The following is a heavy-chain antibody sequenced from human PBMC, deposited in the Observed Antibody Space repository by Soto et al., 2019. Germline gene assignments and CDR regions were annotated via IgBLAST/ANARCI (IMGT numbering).Heavy chain of an antibody. V-gene: IGHV3-30*03. CDR3: VRGTIVARQHLDY. J-gene: IGHJ4*02. D-gene: IGHD6-6*01. Sequence: QVQVVESGGGVVQPGKSLRLSCAASGFTFSSYAMHWARQAPGKGLEWVTVISIRGGDEYYAESVRGRFTISRDDSKNTLYLQMDSLRVEDTAVYYCVRGTIVARQHLDYWGQGTLLTVSS. CDR1: GFTFSSYA. CDR2: ISIRGGDE.